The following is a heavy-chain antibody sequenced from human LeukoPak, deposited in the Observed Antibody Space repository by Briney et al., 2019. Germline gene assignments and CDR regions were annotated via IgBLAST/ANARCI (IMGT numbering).Heavy chain of an antibody. CDR2: IKQDGSEK. CDR3: ARDRGILGATWEGFDY. Sequence: GGSLRLSCVASGFTFSSRDWMTWVRQAPGKGLEWVANIKQDGSEKNYVDSVKGRFTISRDNAKNSVDLQMNSLRVEDTAVYYCARDRGILGATWEGFDYWGQGILVTVSS. J-gene: IGHJ4*02. D-gene: IGHD1-26*01. CDR1: GFTFSSRDW. V-gene: IGHV3-7*01.